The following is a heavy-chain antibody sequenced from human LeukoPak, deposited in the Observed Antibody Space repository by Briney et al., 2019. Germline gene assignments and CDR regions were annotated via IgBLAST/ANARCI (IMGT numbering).Heavy chain of an antibody. J-gene: IGHJ3*02. D-gene: IGHD3-22*01. Sequence: GGSLRLSCAASGFTFSSYSMNWFRQAPGKGLEWVSSISRSSSYIYYADSVKGRFTISRDNAKNSLYLQMNSLRDEDTAVYYCARVGFYYDSSGYSHAFDIWGQGTMVSVS. V-gene: IGHV3-21*01. CDR1: GFTFSSYS. CDR2: ISRSSSYI. CDR3: ARVGFYYDSSGYSHAFDI.